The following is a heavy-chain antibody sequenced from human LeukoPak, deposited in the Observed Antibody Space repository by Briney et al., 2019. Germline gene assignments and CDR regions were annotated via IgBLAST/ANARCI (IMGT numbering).Heavy chain of an antibody. CDR2: ISSSGSTI. V-gene: IGHV3-48*03. CDR3: ARALYYYDSSGYSNWFDP. CDR1: GFTFSSYE. J-gene: IGHJ5*02. D-gene: IGHD3-22*01. Sequence: GGSLRLSCAASGFTFSSYEMNWVRQAPGKGLEWVSYISSSGSTIYYPDSVKGRFTISRDNAKNSLYLQMNSLRAEDTAVYCCARALYYYDSSGYSNWFDPWGQGTLVTVSS.